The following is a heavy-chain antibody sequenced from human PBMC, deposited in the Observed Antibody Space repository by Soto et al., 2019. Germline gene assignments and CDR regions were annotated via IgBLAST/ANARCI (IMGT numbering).Heavy chain of an antibody. Sequence: QVQLVESGGGLVKPGGSLRISCAASGFTFSDYYMSWIRQAPGKGLEWVSYISKSGSTTYYTDSVKGRFAISRDNARSSLFLQMNSLRAEDTAVYYCARLLGWGHYALDVWGQGTTVTVSS. V-gene: IGHV3-11*01. CDR1: GFTFSDYY. J-gene: IGHJ6*02. CDR2: ISKSGSTT. CDR3: ARLLGWGHYALDV. D-gene: IGHD7-27*01.